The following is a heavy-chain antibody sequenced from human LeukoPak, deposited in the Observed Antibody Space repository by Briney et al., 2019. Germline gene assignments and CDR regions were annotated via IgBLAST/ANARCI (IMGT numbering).Heavy chain of an antibody. CDR3: ARGSRITIFGVVIIGFDP. D-gene: IGHD3-3*01. CDR1: GYTFTSYD. J-gene: IGHJ5*02. CDR2: MNPNSGNT. Sequence: GASVKVSCKASGYTFTSYDINWVRQATGQGLEWMGWMNPNSGNTGYAQKFQSRVTMTRNTPISTAYMELSSLRSEDTAVYYCARGSRITIFGVVIIGFDPWGQGTLVTVSS. V-gene: IGHV1-8*01.